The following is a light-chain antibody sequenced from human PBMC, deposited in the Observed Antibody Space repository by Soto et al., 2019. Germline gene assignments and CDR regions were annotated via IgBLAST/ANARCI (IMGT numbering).Light chain of an antibody. CDR2: DVS. J-gene: IGLJ2*01. V-gene: IGLV2-14*03. Sequence: SELSQAGSASGSPGQSIPIFRNGNTIDIGGYNYVSWYQQHPGKAPKLLIYDVSYRPSGISDRFSGSKSGNTASLTISGLQPEDEADYYCSSYGASSTLFGGGTKVTVL. CDR1: TIDIGGYNY. CDR3: SSYGASSTL.